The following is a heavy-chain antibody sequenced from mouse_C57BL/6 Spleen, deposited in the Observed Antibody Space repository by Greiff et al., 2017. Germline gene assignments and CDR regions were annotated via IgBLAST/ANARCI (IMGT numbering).Heavy chain of an antibody. Sequence: EVKLMESGGGLVKPGGSLKLSCAASGFTFSDYGMHWVRQAPEKGLEWVAYISSGSSTIYYADTVKGRFTISRDNAKNTLFLQMTSLRSEDSAMYYCARHGSSDYFDYWGQGTTLTVSS. V-gene: IGHV5-17*01. CDR3: ARHGSSDYFDY. CDR1: GFTFSDYG. J-gene: IGHJ2*01. D-gene: IGHD1-1*01. CDR2: ISSGSSTI.